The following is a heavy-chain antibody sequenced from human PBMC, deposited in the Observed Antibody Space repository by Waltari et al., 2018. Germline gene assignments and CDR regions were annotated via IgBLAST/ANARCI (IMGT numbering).Heavy chain of an antibody. CDR1: GGSISSGGYY. D-gene: IGHD7-27*01. J-gene: IGHJ4*02. CDR3: AAPNWVGGVFDY. CDR2: IYYSGST. Sequence: QVQLQESGPGLVKPSQTLSLTCTVSGGSISSGGYYWSGIRQHPGKGLEWIGYIYYSGSTYYNPSLKSRVTISVDTSKNQFSLKLSSVTAADTAVYYCAAPNWVGGVFDYWGQGTLVTVSS. V-gene: IGHV4-31*03.